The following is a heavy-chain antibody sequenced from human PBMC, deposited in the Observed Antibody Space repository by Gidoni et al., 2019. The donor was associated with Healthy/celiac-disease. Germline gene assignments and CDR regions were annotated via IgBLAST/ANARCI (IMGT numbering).Heavy chain of an antibody. CDR2: ISSSGSTI. V-gene: IGHV3-48*03. CDR3: AAIQLWYPFDY. CDR1: GFTFSRYE. Sequence: EVQLVESGGGLVQPGGSLRLSCAASGFTFSRYEMNWVRQAPGKGLEWVSYISSSGSTIYYADSVKGRFTISRDNAKNSLYLQMNSLRAEDTAVYYCAAIQLWYPFDYWGQGTLVTVSS. D-gene: IGHD5-18*01. J-gene: IGHJ4*02.